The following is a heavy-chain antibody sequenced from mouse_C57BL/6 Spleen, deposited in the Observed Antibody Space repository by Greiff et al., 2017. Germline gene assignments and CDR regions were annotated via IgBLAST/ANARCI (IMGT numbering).Heavy chain of an antibody. Sequence: EVQVVESGGGLVKPGGSLKLSCAASGFTFSDYGMHWVRQAPEKGLEWVAYISSGSSTIYYADTVKGRFTISRENAKNTLFLQMTSLRSEDTAMYYCASYGNLWYFDVWGTGTTVTVSS. CDR2: ISSGSSTI. CDR3: ASYGNLWYFDV. V-gene: IGHV5-17*01. D-gene: IGHD2-1*01. CDR1: GFTFSDYG. J-gene: IGHJ1*03.